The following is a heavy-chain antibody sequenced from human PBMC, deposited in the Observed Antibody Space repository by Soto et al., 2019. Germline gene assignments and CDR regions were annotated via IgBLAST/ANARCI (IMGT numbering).Heavy chain of an antibody. J-gene: IGHJ3*02. CDR2: ISAYNGNT. D-gene: IGHD6-6*01. CDR1: GYTFTSYG. CDR3: ASSSEYSSSSPALDI. Sequence: ASVKVSCKASGYTFTSYGISWVRQAPGQGLEWMGWISAYNGNTNYAQKLQGRVTMTTDTSTSTAYMELRSLRSDDTAVYYCASSSEYSSSSPALDIWGQGTMVTVSS. V-gene: IGHV1-18*01.